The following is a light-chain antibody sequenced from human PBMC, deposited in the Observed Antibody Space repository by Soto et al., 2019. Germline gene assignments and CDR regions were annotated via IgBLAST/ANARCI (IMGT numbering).Light chain of an antibody. CDR3: GTWDSRLSGVL. V-gene: IGLV1-51*01. J-gene: IGLJ2*01. Sequence: QAVVTQPPSVSAAPGQTGTVSCSGNKTNVGRNYVSWYQQFPGTAPRLLIFDTNKRPSGIPGRFSGSKSGTSATLGITGLQTGDEAIYYCGTWDSRLSGVLFGGGTQVTVL. CDR2: DTN. CDR1: KTNVGRNY.